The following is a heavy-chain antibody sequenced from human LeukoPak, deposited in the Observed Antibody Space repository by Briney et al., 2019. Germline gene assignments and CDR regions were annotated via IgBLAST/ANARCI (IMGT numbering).Heavy chain of an antibody. CDR1: GFTFNSYG. Sequence: GRSLRLSCAASGFTFNSYGMNWVRQAPGKGLEWVSGISGSGGRTYYADSVKGRFTISRDNSNHMLYLQMNSLIAEDTAIYYCAKDDDWLRFEHWGRGTPVSVSS. J-gene: IGHJ4*02. CDR2: ISGSGGRT. CDR3: AKDDDWLRFEH. V-gene: IGHV3-23*01. D-gene: IGHD5-12*01.